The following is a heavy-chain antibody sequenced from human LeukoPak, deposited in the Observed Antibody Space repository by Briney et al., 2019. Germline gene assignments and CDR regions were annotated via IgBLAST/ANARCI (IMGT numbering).Heavy chain of an antibody. CDR2: INHSGST. V-gene: IGHV4-34*01. D-gene: IGHD3-10*01. J-gene: IGHJ4*02. CDR3: ARGPPYGSGSYYFDY. Sequence: SETLSLTCAVYGGSFSGYYWSWIRQPPGKGLEWIGEINHSGSTNYNPSLKSRVTISVDTSKNQFSLKLSSVTAADTAVYYCARGPPYGSGSYYFDYWGQETLVTVSS. CDR1: GGSFSGYY.